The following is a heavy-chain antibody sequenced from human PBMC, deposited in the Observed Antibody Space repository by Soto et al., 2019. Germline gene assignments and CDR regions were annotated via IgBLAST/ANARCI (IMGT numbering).Heavy chain of an antibody. Sequence: PGGSLRLSCAASGFTFSSYAMNWVRQAPGKGLEWVSSISGSGGSTYYADSVKGRFTISRDNAKNTLYLQMNSLRAEDTAVYYCAKDRIAAAAPGSAFDTWGQGTMVTVSS. D-gene: IGHD6-13*01. J-gene: IGHJ3*02. CDR2: ISGSGGST. CDR3: AKDRIAAAAPGSAFDT. CDR1: GFTFSSYA. V-gene: IGHV3-23*01.